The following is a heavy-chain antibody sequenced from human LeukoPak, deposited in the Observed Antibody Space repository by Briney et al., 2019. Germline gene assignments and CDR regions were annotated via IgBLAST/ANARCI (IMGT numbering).Heavy chain of an antibody. D-gene: IGHD5-12*01. V-gene: IGHV3-23*01. CDR3: AKDGAWLRFDD. CDR2: ISPGGGPT. J-gene: IGHJ4*02. CDR1: GFTFSDYY. Sequence: PGGSLRLSCAASGFTFSDYYMSWIRQAPGKGLEWVSGISPGGGPTYYADSVKGRFTISRDDSKNTLYLQMNNLRAEDTAVYYCAKDGAWLRFDDWGQGILVTVSS.